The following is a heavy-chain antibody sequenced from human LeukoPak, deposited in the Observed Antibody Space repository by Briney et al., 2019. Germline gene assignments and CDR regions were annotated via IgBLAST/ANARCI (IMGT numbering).Heavy chain of an antibody. Sequence: SETLSLTCTVSGGSISSYYWSWIRQPPGKGLEWIGYIYYSGSTNYNPSLKSRVTISVDTSKNQFSLKLSSVTAADTAVYYCARGGIYYDSSGYYYGLGSYFDYWGQGTLVTVSS. CDR3: ARGGIYYDSSGYYYGLGSYFDY. J-gene: IGHJ4*02. V-gene: IGHV4-59*12. D-gene: IGHD3-22*01. CDR2: IYYSGST. CDR1: GGSISSYY.